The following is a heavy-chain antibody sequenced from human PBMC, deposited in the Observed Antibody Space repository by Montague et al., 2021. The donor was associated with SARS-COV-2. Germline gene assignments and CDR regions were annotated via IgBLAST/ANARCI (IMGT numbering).Heavy chain of an antibody. V-gene: IGHV6-1*01. D-gene: IGHD2-15*01. CDR2: TYYRSKWYH. J-gene: IGHJ3*02. CDR3: ARTTTRMLYPENAFDI. CDR1: GDSVSSNTAT. Sequence: CAISGDSVSSNTATWNWIRQSPSRGLEWLGRTYYRSKWYHDYAISLKSRITLNPDTSKNQFSLQLSSVAPEDTAVFYCARTTTRMLYPENAFDIWGQGTMVTVSS.